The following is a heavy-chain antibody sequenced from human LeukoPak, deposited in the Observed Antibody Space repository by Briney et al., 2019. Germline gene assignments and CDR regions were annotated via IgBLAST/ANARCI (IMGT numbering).Heavy chain of an antibody. J-gene: IGHJ4*02. CDR1: GGSFSGYY. V-gene: IGHV4-34*01. CDR3: ARGDSSGYPY. CDR2: INHSGST. Sequence: SEALSLTCAVYGGSFSGYYWSWIRQPPGRGLEWIGEINHSGSTNYNPSLKSRVTISVDTSKNQFSLKLSSVTAADTAVYYCARGDSSGYPYWGQGTLVTVSS. D-gene: IGHD3-22*01.